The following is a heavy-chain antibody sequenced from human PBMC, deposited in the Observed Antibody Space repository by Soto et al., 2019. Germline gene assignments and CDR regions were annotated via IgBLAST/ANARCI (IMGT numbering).Heavy chain of an antibody. CDR1: GYTFTSYG. V-gene: IGHV1-18*01. CDR2: ISAYNGNT. J-gene: IGHJ6*02. Sequence: ASVKVSCKASGYTFTSYGISWVRQAPGQGLEWMGWISAYNGNTNYAQKLQGRVTMTTDTSTSTAYMELRSLRSDDTAVYYCARCGSGTIFGVVTPSYYYGMDVWGQGTTVPVS. CDR3: ARCGSGTIFGVVTPSYYYGMDV. D-gene: IGHD3-3*01.